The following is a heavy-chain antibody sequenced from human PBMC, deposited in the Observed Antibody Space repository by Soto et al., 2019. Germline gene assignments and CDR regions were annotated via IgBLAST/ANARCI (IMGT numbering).Heavy chain of an antibody. CDR1: GFTFSDYS. Sequence: SLRLSCTASGFTFSDYSMNWVRHAPGKGLEWVSYISSSSGTIHYADSVKGRFTISRDNAKNSLFLQMNSLRAEDTAVYYCARVPRFAFDIWGQGTTVTVSS. CDR2: ISSSSGTI. V-gene: IGHV3-48*01. CDR3: ARVPRFAFDI. J-gene: IGHJ3*02.